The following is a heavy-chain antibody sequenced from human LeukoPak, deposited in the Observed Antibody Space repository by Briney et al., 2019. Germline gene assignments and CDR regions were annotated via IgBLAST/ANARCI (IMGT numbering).Heavy chain of an antibody. J-gene: IGHJ5*02. D-gene: IGHD2-21*02. Sequence: SETLSLTCTVSGGSISSSNYYWGWIRQPPGKGLEWIGSIYYSGSTYYNPSLKSRVTISVDTSKNQFSLKLSSVTAAGTAVYYCARSYCGGDCYTDWFDPWGQGTLVTVSS. CDR3: ARSYCGGDCYTDWFDP. CDR1: GGSISSSNYY. V-gene: IGHV4-39*01. CDR2: IYYSGST.